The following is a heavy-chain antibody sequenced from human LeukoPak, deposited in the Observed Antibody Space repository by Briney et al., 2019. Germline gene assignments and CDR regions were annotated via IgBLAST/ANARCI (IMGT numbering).Heavy chain of an antibody. CDR2: MNPNSGNT. Sequence: EASVKVSCKASGYTFTSYDINWVRQAPGQGLGWMGWMNPNSGNTGYAQKFQGRVTMTRNTSISTAYMELSSLRSEDTAVYYCATARSSSWYEVNWFDPWGQGTLVTVSS. CDR3: ATARSSSWYEVNWFDP. V-gene: IGHV1-8*01. J-gene: IGHJ5*02. D-gene: IGHD6-13*01. CDR1: GYTFTSYD.